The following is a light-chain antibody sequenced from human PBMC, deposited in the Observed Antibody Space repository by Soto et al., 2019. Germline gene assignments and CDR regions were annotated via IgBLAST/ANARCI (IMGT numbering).Light chain of an antibody. Sequence: QSVLTQPASVSGSPGQSITISCTGTSSDVGGYNYVSWYQQHPGKAPKFMIYDVSNRPSGVSNRFSGSKSGNTASLTISGLPAEDEADYYYCSYRTGNTRQIVFGAVTKVTVL. CDR1: SSDVGGYNY. CDR3: CSYRTGNTRQIV. V-gene: IGLV2-14*01. J-gene: IGLJ1*01. CDR2: DVS.